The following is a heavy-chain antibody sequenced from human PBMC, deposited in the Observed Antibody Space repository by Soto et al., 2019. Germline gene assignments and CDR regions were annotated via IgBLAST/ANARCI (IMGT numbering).Heavy chain of an antibody. Sequence: SQTLSLTCSGSGGSISSYYWSWIRQPAGKGLEWIGRIYTSGSTNYNPSLKSRVTMSVDTSKNQFSLKLSSVTAADTAVYYCARDNSWLGELQSYYSGMDVWGHGSTVTVS. CDR1: GGSISSYY. CDR3: ARDNSWLGELQSYYSGMDV. D-gene: IGHD3-10*01. V-gene: IGHV4-4*07. J-gene: IGHJ6*02. CDR2: IYTSGST.